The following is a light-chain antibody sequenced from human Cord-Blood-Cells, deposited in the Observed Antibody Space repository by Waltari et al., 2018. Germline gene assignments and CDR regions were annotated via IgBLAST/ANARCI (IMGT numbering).Light chain of an antibody. V-gene: IGKV1-33*01. CDR2: DAS. J-gene: IGKJ4*01. Sequence: DIQMPQSPSSLSASVGDRVTITCQPSQDISNYLNWYQQKPGKAPKLLIYDASNLETGVPSRFSGSGSGTDFTFTISSLQPEDIATYYCQQYDNLLTFGGGTKVEIK. CDR3: QQYDNLLT. CDR1: QDISNY.